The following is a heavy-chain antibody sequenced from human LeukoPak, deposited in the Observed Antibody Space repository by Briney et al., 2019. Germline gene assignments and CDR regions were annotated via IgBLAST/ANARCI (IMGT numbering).Heavy chain of an antibody. J-gene: IGHJ6*02. V-gene: IGHV3-74*01. Sequence: GGSLRLSCAASGFTFSSYWMHWVRQAPGKGLVWVSRINSDGSSTSYADSVKGRFTISRDNAKNTLYLQMNSLRAEDTAVYYCARDYLNKWELLMWMDVWGQGTTVTVS. CDR3: ARDYLNKWELLMWMDV. CDR1: GFTFSSYW. CDR2: INSDGSST. D-gene: IGHD1-26*01.